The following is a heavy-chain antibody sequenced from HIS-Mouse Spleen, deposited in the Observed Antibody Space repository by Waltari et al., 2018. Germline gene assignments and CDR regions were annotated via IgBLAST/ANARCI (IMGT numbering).Heavy chain of an antibody. J-gene: IGHJ2*01. CDR1: GGSISSSCYY. D-gene: IGHD6-13*01. Sequence: QLQLQESGPGLEKPSETRSPTCTVPGGSISSSCYYRGWILQPPGKGLEGIGSIYYSGSTYYNPSLKSRVTISVDTSKNQFSLKLSSVTAADTAVYYCAREIPYSSSWYDWYFDLWGRGTLVTVSS. CDR2: IYYSGST. V-gene: IGHV4-39*07. CDR3: AREIPYSSSWYDWYFDL.